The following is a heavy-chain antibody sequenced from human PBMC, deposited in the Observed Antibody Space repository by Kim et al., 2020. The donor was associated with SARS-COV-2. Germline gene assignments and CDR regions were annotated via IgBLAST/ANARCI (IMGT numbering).Heavy chain of an antibody. CDR3: ARDLPEVVPAPDEYVDY. CDR1: GFTFSSYG. V-gene: IGHV3-33*01. J-gene: IGHJ4*02. D-gene: IGHD2-2*01. CDR2: IWNDGSNK. Sequence: GGSLRLSCAASGFTFSSYGMNWVRQAPGKGLEWVAVIWNDGSNKYYADSVKGRFTISRDNSKNTLYLQMNSLRDEDTAVYYCARDLPEVVPAPDEYVDYWGQGTLLTVSS.